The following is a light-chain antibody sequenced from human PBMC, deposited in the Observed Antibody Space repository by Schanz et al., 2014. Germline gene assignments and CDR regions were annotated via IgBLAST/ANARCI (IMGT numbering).Light chain of an antibody. CDR3: QSYDSSLSGSNWV. V-gene: IGLV1-44*01. CDR1: NSNIGRNV. Sequence: QSVLTQPPSASGTPGQRVTISCSGSNSNIGRNVVNWYQQFPGTAPKLLIYSDNQRPSGVPDRFSGSKSGTSASLAITGLQAEDEADYYCQSYDSSLSGSNWVFGGGTKLTVL. J-gene: IGLJ3*02. CDR2: SDN.